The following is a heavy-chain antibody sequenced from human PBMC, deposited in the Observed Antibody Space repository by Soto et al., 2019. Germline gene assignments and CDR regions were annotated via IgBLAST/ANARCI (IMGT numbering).Heavy chain of an antibody. CDR3: ARGAGGYYYMDV. D-gene: IGHD3-10*01. Sequence: EVQLVESGGDLVQPGGSLRLSCAASGFTFSNYWMHWVRQVPGKGPMWVSRINSDVSRTNYADSVKGRFTISRDNAKSTLHLQMNSLRAEDTDVYYCARGAGGYYYMDVWGKGTTVTVSS. CDR1: GFTFSNYW. V-gene: IGHV3-74*01. J-gene: IGHJ6*03. CDR2: INSDVSRT.